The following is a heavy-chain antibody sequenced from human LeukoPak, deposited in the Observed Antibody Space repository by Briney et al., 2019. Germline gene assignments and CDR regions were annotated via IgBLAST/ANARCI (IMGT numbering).Heavy chain of an antibody. D-gene: IGHD3-3*01. Sequence: SETLSLTCTVSGGSISSSIYYWGWIRQPPGKGLEWIGSIYYSGSTYYNPSLKSRVTISVDTSKNQFSLKLSSVTAADTAVYCCARDGYDFTALNWFDPWGQGTLVTVSS. V-gene: IGHV4-39*07. J-gene: IGHJ5*02. CDR2: IYYSGST. CDR3: ARDGYDFTALNWFDP. CDR1: GGSISSSIYY.